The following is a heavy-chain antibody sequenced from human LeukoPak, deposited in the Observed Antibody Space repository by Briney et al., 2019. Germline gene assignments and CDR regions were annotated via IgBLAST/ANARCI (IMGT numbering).Heavy chain of an antibody. CDR2: IYYSGST. D-gene: IGHD3-10*01. CDR3: ARDLTGSGSYYNLYYYYGMDV. CDR1: GGSISSGDYY. Sequence: SETLSLTCTVSGGSISSGDYYWSWIRQPPGKGLEWIGYIYYSGSTYYNPSLKSRVTISVDTSKNQFSLKLSSVTAADTAVYYCARDLTGSGSYYNLYYYYGMDVWGQGTTVTVSS. V-gene: IGHV4-30-4*08. J-gene: IGHJ6*02.